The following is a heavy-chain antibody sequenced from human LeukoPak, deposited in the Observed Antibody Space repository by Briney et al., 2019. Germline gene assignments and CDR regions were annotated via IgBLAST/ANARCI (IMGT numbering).Heavy chain of an antibody. CDR3: ARRGSSGPDYYYYYMDV. D-gene: IGHD6-19*01. Sequence: SETLSLTCTVSGGSIGSYYWSWIRQPPGKGLEWIGYIYYSGSTNYNPSLKSRVTISVDTSKNQFSLKLSSVTAADTAVYYCARRGSSGPDYYYYYMDVWGKGATVTVSS. CDR2: IYYSGST. J-gene: IGHJ6*03. V-gene: IGHV4-59*08. CDR1: GGSIGSYY.